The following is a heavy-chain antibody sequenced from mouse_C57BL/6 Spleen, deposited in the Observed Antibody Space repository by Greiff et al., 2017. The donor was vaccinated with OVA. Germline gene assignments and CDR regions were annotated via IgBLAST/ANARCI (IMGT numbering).Heavy chain of an antibody. V-gene: IGHV5-9*01. D-gene: IGHD3-2*02. J-gene: IGHJ4*01. CDR1: GFTFSSYT. CDR3: ARHASSGYVADY. CDR2: ISGGGGNT. Sequence: EVMLVESGGGLVKPGGSLKLSCAASGFTFSSYTMSWVRQTPEKRLEWVATISGGGGNTYYTDSVKGRFTISRDNAKNTLYLQMRSLRSEDTALYYCARHASSGYVADYWGQGTSVTVSS.